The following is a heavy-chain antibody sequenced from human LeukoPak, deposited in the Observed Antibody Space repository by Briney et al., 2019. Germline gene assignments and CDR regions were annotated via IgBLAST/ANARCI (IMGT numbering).Heavy chain of an antibody. J-gene: IGHJ4*02. CDR1: GGSISGLY. D-gene: IGHD3-10*01. V-gene: IGHV4-4*07. CDR2: IYNSDNT. Sequence: PSETLSLTCSVSGGSISGLYWSWIRQPAGKELEWIGRIYNSDNTNYNPSLKSRVTMSIVTSKNQISLELSSVTAADTAVYYCARGPYGSGSYGVDNWGQGILVTASS. CDR3: ARGPYGSGSYGVDN.